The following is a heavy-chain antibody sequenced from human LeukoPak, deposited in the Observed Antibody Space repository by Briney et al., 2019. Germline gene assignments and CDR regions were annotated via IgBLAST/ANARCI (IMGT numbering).Heavy chain of an antibody. CDR1: GFTFSSYW. D-gene: IGHD4-23*01. V-gene: IGHV3-74*01. CDR3: ARVWVGTPDY. CDR2: INSNGSNT. J-gene: IGHJ4*02. Sequence: GGSLRLSCAASGFTFSSYWMHWVRQAPGKGLVWVSRINSNGSNTSYADSVKGRFTISTDNATNTLYLQMTSLSAEDTAVSYCARVWVGTPDYWGQGTLVTVSS.